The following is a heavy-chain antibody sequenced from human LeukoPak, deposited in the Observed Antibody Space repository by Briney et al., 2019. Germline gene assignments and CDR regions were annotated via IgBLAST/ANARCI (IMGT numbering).Heavy chain of an antibody. J-gene: IGHJ4*02. CDR1: GGSISSGGYS. D-gene: IGHD4-11*01. CDR2: IYHSGST. V-gene: IGHV4-30-2*01. CDR3: ARGVHYSNYFDY. Sequence: SQALSLTCAVSGGSISSGGYSWSWIRPPPGKGVECSGYIYHSGSTYYNPSLKSRVTISVDRSKNQFSLKLSSVTAADTAVYYCARGVHYSNYFDYWGQGALVTVSS.